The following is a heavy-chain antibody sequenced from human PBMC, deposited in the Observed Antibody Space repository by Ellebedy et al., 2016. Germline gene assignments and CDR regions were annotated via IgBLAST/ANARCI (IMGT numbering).Heavy chain of an antibody. CDR2: ISSSSSYT. V-gene: IGHV3-11*05. Sequence: GESLKISXEASGFTFSDYYMSWIRQAPGKGLEWVSYISSSSSYTNYADSVKGRFTISRDNAKNSLYLQMNSLRAEDTAVYYCARGVATGEVGYYFDYWGQGTLVTVSS. CDR1: GFTFSDYY. J-gene: IGHJ4*02. D-gene: IGHD5-12*01. CDR3: ARGVATGEVGYYFDY.